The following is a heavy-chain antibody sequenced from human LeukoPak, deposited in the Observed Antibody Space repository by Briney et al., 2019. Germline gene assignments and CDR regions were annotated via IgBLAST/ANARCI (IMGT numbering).Heavy chain of an antibody. Sequence: ASVKVSCKASGYTFTSYYMHWVRQAPGQGLEWMGIINPSGGSTSYAQKFQGRVTITRDTSASTAYMELSSLRSEDMAVYYCARGYCSGGSCYPSDYYYYMDVWGKGTTVTVSS. CDR2: INPSGGST. J-gene: IGHJ6*03. CDR3: ARGYCSGGSCYPSDYYYYMDV. CDR1: GYTFTSYY. V-gene: IGHV1-46*01. D-gene: IGHD2-15*01.